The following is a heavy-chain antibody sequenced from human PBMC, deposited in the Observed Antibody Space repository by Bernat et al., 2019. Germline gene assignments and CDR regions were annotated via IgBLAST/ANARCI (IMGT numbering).Heavy chain of an antibody. CDR1: GFTFSSYS. CDR3: ARVSAGRGGWYFFDYYGMDV. J-gene: IGHJ6*02. CDR2: ISSSSSYI. Sequence: EVQLVESGGGLVKPGGSLRLSCAASGFTFSSYSMNWVRQAPGKGLEWVSSISSSSSYIYYADSVKGRFTISRDNAKNSLYLQMNSLRAEDTAVYYCARVSAGRGGWYFFDYYGMDVWGQGTTVTVSS. D-gene: IGHD6-19*01. V-gene: IGHV3-21*01.